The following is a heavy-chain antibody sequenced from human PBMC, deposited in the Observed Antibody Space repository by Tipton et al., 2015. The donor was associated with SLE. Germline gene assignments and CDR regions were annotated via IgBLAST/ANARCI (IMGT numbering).Heavy chain of an antibody. D-gene: IGHD6-13*01. Sequence: TLSLTCTVSGGSISSHFWSWIRQPPGKGLEWIGYISNSGSTNYNPSLGSRVTISEDTSKNQFSLKLSSVTAADTAVYYCARSSNLLFDPWGQGTLVTVSS. J-gene: IGHJ5*02. CDR3: ARSSNLLFDP. CDR1: GGSISSHF. V-gene: IGHV4-59*11. CDR2: ISNSGST.